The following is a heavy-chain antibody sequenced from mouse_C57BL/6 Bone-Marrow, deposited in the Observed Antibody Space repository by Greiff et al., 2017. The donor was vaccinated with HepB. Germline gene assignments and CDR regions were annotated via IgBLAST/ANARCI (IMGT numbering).Heavy chain of an antibody. V-gene: IGHV5-9*01. CDR3: ARGFAY. Sequence: VQLKQSGGGLVKPGGSLKLSCAASGFTFSSYTMSWVRQTPEKRLEWVATISGGGGNTYYPDSVKGRFTISRDNAKNTLYLQMSSLRSEDTALYYCARGFAYWGQGTLVTVSA. CDR2: ISGGGGNT. J-gene: IGHJ3*01. CDR1: GFTFSSYT.